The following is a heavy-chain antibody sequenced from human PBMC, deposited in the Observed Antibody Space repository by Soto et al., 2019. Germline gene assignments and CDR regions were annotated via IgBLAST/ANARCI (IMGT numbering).Heavy chain of an antibody. CDR1: GVSISSGDSY. CDR3: AREGAASHTYYYGTDV. J-gene: IGHJ6*02. Sequence: TLSLTCTVSGVSISSGDSYWSWIRQPPGKGLEWIGYIYYDGSTYYNPSLKSRVTISVDTSKNQFSLKLNSMTAADTAVYYCAREGAASHTYYYGTDVWGQGTTVTVSS. D-gene: IGHD3-16*01. CDR2: IYYDGST. V-gene: IGHV4-30-4*01.